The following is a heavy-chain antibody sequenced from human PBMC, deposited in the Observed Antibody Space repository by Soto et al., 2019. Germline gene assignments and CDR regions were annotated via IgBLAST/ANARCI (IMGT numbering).Heavy chain of an antibody. J-gene: IGHJ4*02. V-gene: IGHV3-53*01. D-gene: IGHD3-9*01. CDR1: GFSVSTYY. CDR2: IHSDGTT. Sequence: EVQLVESGGGLIQPGGSPRLSCAASGFSVSTYYTSWVRQAPGKGLEWVSVIHSDGTTYYADSVKGRFTVSRDSSKSTLFLRMNSLRAEDTAVYYCARVRYGGLDYWGQGTLVTVSS. CDR3: ARVRYGGLDY.